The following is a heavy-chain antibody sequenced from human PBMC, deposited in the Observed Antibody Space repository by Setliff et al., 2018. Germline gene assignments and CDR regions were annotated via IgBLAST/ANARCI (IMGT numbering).Heavy chain of an antibody. CDR3: ARTCSGSGCYAGLES. V-gene: IGHV3-33*08. Sequence: GGSLRLSCAASGFTFSTYRMHWVRQAPGKGLEWVAIMWDDGGYKYHADSVKGRFTISRDNSKNTLYLQMNSLRPEDTAVYYCARTCSGSGCYAGLESWGQGTPVTVSS. D-gene: IGHD2-15*01. CDR1: GFTFSTYR. J-gene: IGHJ4*02. CDR2: MWDDGGYK.